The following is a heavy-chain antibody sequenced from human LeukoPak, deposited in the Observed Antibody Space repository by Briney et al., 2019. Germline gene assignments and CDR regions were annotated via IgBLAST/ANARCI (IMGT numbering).Heavy chain of an antibody. D-gene: IGHD5-18*01. CDR3: ARHASYGTLYYYGMDV. J-gene: IGHJ6*02. Sequence: PSETLSLTCTVSGGSISSYYWSWIRQPPGKGLEWIGYIYYSGSTNYNPSLKSRVTISVDTSKNQFSLKLSSVTAADTAVYYCARHASYGTLYYYGMDVWGQGTTVTVSS. V-gene: IGHV4-59*08. CDR1: GGSISSYY. CDR2: IYYSGST.